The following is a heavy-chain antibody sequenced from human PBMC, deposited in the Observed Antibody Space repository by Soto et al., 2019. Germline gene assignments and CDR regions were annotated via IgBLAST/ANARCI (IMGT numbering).Heavy chain of an antibody. CDR1: GFTFSNYA. CDR3: ARDRYSNYEGGPSLIIDY. J-gene: IGHJ4*02. CDR2: ISNDGSNK. D-gene: IGHD4-4*01. Sequence: GGSLRLSCAASGFTFSNYAMHWVRQAPGKGLEWVAVISNDGSNKYYADSVKGRLTISRDNSKNTLYLQMNSLRAEDTAVYYCARDRYSNYEGGPSLIIDYWGQGTLVTVSS. V-gene: IGHV3-30-3*01.